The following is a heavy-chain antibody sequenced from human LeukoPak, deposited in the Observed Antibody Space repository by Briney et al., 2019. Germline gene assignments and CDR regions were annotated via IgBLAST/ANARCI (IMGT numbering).Heavy chain of an antibody. D-gene: IGHD3-22*01. Sequence: PSGTLSLTCAVSGGSISSSNWWSWVRQPPGKGLEWIGEIYHSGSTNYNPSLKSRVTISVDKSKNQFSLKLSSVTAADTAVYYCARQTEYYYDSSGCFDYWGQGTLVTVSS. V-gene: IGHV4-4*02. J-gene: IGHJ4*02. CDR2: IYHSGST. CDR3: ARQTEYYYDSSGCFDY. CDR1: GGSISSSNW.